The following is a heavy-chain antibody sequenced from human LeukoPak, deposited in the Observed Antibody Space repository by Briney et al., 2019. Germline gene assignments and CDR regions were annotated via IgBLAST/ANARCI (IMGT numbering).Heavy chain of an antibody. CDR2: INPNSGGT. J-gene: IGHJ4*02. V-gene: IGHV1-2*06. Sequence: ASVKVSCKASGSTFTGYYMHWVRPAPGQGLEWMGRINPNSGGTNYAQKFQGRVTMTSDTSISTAYMELSRVRSDDTAVYYCARVTPLPDYWGQGTLVTVSS. CDR3: ARVTPLPDY. CDR1: GSTFTGYY.